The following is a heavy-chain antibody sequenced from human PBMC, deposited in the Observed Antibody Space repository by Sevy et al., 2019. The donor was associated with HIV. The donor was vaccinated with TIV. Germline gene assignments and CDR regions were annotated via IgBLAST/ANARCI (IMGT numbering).Heavy chain of an antibody. CDR2: IIPIFGTA. CDR1: GGTFSSYA. D-gene: IGHD4-17*01. CDR3: ARDEAATVTTEEVWGYYYYYYGMDV. Sequence: ASVKVSCKASGGTFSSYAISWVRQAPGQGLEWMGGIIPIFGTANYAQKFQGRVTITADESTSTAYMELSSLGSEDTAVYYCARDEAATVTTEEVWGYYYYYYGMDVWGQGTTVTVSS. V-gene: IGHV1-69*13. J-gene: IGHJ6*02.